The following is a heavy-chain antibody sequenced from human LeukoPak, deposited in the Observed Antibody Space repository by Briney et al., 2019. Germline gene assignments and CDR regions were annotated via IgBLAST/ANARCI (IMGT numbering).Heavy chain of an antibody. D-gene: IGHD6-25*01. CDR1: GFTFSSYG. CDR2: ISGSGGST. CDR3: ARAVTWIDP. J-gene: IGHJ5*02. V-gene: IGHV3-23*01. Sequence: GGSLRLSCAASGFTFSSYGMSWVRQAPGKGLEWVSAISGSGGSTYYADSVKGRFTISRDNSKNTLDLQMNGLRAEDTAVYYCARAVTWIDPWGQGTLVTVSS.